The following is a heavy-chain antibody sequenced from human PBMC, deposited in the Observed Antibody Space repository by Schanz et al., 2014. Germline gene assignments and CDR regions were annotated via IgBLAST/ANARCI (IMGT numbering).Heavy chain of an antibody. J-gene: IGHJ4*02. CDR2: MNESHSTI. Sequence: EVQLLESGGGLVQPGGSLRLSCAASGFTFSSYAMSWVRQAPGKGLEWVSAMNESHSTIYYADSVRGRFTISRDNSKNTLFLQMNSLRAEDTAVYYCARDHTTESYYSAGPPIDYWGQGTLXTVSS. CDR1: GFTFSSYA. CDR3: ARDHTTESYYSAGPPIDY. V-gene: IGHV3-23*01. D-gene: IGHD1-26*01.